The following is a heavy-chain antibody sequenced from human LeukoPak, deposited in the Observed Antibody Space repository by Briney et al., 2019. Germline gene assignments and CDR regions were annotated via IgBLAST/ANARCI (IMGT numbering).Heavy chain of an antibody. Sequence: GGSLRLSCAASGFTFSSYAMHWVRQAPGKGLEGVAVISYDGSNKYYADSVKGRFTISRDNSKNTLYLQMNSLRAEDTAVYYCARDGHDILTGYYGAFDIWGQGTMVTVSS. CDR1: GFTFSSYA. CDR2: ISYDGSNK. D-gene: IGHD3-9*01. CDR3: ARDGHDILTGYYGAFDI. J-gene: IGHJ3*02. V-gene: IGHV3-30*04.